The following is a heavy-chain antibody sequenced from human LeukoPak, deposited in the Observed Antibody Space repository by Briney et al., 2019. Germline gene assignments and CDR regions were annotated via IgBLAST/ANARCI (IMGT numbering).Heavy chain of an antibody. CDR2: IYYSGST. J-gene: IGHJ4*02. D-gene: IGHD3-3*01. Sequence: SETLSLTCTVSGGSISSGGYYWSWIRQHPGKGLEWIGYIYYSGSTYYNPSLKSRVTISVDTSKNQFSLKLSSVTAADTAVYYCARVVAHYDFWSGYENSKTYYFDYWGQGTLVTVSS. V-gene: IGHV4-31*03. CDR1: GGSISSGGYY. CDR3: ARVVAHYDFWSGYENSKTYYFDY.